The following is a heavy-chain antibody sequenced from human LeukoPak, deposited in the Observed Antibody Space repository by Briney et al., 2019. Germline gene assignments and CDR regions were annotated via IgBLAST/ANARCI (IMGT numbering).Heavy chain of an antibody. D-gene: IGHD3-10*01. V-gene: IGHV3-9*01. CDR2: ISWNSGSI. Sequence: GRSLRLSCAASGFTFDDYAMHWVRQAPGKGLEWVSGISWNSGSIGYADSVKGRFTISRDNAKNSLYLQMNSLRAEDTALYYCAKDVVRRGRQDYYYYGMDVWGQGTTVTVSS. CDR3: AKDVVRRGRQDYYYYGMDV. CDR1: GFTFDDYA. J-gene: IGHJ6*02.